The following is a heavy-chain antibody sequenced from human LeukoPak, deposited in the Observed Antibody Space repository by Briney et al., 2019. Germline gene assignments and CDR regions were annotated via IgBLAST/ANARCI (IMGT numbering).Heavy chain of an antibody. CDR3: AREVDVVVPAAKLPDAFDI. V-gene: IGHV3-30-3*01. Sequence: GGSLRLSCAASGFTFSSYAMHWVRQAPGKGLEWVAVISYDGSNKYYADSVKGRFTISRDNSKNTLYLQMNSLRAEDTAVYYCAREVDVVVPAAKLPDAFDIWGQGTMVTVSS. CDR2: ISYDGSNK. J-gene: IGHJ3*02. CDR1: GFTFSSYA. D-gene: IGHD2-2*01.